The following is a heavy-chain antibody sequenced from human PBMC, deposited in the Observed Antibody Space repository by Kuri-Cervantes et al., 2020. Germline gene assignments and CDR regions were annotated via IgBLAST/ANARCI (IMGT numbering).Heavy chain of an antibody. CDR1: GFTFSSYG. D-gene: IGHD3-10*01. J-gene: IGHJ4*02. CDR2: IRYDGSNK. CDR3: ASSGFLH. Sequence: GGSLRLSCAASGFTFSSYGMHWVRQAPGKGLEWVAFIRYDGSNKYYADSVKGRFTVSRDNAKNSLFLQMNSLRAEDTAVYFCASSGFLHWGQGTLVTVSS. V-gene: IGHV3-30*02.